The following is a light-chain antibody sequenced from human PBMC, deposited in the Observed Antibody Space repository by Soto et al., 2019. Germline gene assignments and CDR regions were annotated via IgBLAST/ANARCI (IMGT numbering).Light chain of an antibody. CDR1: QGIAYY. CDR2: AAS. CDR3: QQLHDFPRT. J-gene: IGKJ1*01. V-gene: IGKV1-9*01. Sequence: DIHLTQSPSFLSASIGDRVTITCRASQGIAYYLAWYQQRPGKAPNLLIYAASTLQTGVPSRFSGSGSGTQFTLTISSLQPEDFATYYCQQLHDFPRTFGQGTKVDIK.